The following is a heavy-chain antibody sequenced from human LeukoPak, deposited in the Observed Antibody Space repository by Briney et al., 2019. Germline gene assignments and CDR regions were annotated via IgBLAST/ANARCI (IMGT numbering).Heavy chain of an antibody. Sequence: SETLSLTCTVSGGSIATRTYYWGWIRQPPGKGLEWIGSIYYSGNTYYNPSLKSRVTISVDTSKNQFSLKLSSVTAADTAVFYCARHINWIDAFDIWGQGTMVTVSS. D-gene: IGHD1-1*01. J-gene: IGHJ3*02. CDR3: ARHINWIDAFDI. CDR1: GGSIATRTYY. CDR2: IYYSGNT. V-gene: IGHV4-39*01.